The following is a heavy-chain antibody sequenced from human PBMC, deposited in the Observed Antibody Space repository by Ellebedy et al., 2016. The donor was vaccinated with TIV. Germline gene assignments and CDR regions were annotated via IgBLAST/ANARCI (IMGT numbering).Heavy chain of an antibody. Sequence: GESLKISCAASGFTFSNFGMHWVRQAPGKGLEWVAFIRYDGSNKYYADSVKGRFTISRDDSTNTLYVQMNSLRVADTAVYYCAKSGLRLGSYYYGLDVWGQGTTVTVSS. CDR1: GFTFSNFG. D-gene: IGHD1-26*01. CDR3: AKSGLRLGSYYYGLDV. V-gene: IGHV3-30*02. J-gene: IGHJ6*02. CDR2: IRYDGSNK.